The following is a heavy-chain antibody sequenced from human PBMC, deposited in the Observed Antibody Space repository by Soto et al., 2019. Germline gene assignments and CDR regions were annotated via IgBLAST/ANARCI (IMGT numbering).Heavy chain of an antibody. J-gene: IGHJ5*02. CDR1: GGSISSGDYY. Sequence: SETLSLTCTVSGGSISSGDYYWSWIRQPPGKGLEWIGYIYYSGSTYYNPSLKSRVIISVDTSKNQFSLKLSSVSAADTAVYYCARAGRPSGYYTAGWFDPWGQGTLVTVSS. V-gene: IGHV4-30-4*01. D-gene: IGHD3-3*01. CDR3: ARAGRPSGYYTAGWFDP. CDR2: IYYSGST.